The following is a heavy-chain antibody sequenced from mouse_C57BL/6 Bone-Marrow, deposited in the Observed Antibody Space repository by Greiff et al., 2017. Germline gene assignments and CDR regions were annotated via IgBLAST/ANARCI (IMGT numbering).Heavy chain of an antibody. J-gene: IGHJ2*01. Sequence: QVQLQQPGAELVMPGASVKLSCKASGYTFTSYWMHWVKQRPGQGLEWIGEIDPSDSYTNYNQKFKGKSTLTVDKSSSPAYMQLSSLTSEDSAVYYCARGGGDYWGQGTTRTVSS. CDR3: ARGGGDY. CDR1: GYTFTSYW. V-gene: IGHV1-69*01. CDR2: IDPSDSYT.